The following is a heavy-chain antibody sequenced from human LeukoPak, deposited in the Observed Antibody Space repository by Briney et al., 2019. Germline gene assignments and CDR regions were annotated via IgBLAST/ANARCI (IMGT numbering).Heavy chain of an antibody. CDR2: ISWNSGSI. V-gene: IGHV3-9*01. Sequence: GGSLRLSCAASGFTFDDYAMHWVRQAPGKGLEWVSGISWNSGSIGYADSVKGRFTISRDNAKNSLYLQMNSLRAEGTALYYCAKGVRCYYYMDVWGKGTTVTVSS. CDR3: AKGVRCYYYMDV. D-gene: IGHD3-10*01. CDR1: GFTFDDYA. J-gene: IGHJ6*03.